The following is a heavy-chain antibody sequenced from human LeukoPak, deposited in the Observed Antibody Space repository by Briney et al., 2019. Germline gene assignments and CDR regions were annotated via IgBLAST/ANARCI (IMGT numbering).Heavy chain of an antibody. D-gene: IGHD1-26*01. V-gene: IGHV4-39*01. J-gene: IGHJ4*02. CDR3: ARQGYTVSYYFLDY. Sequence: SETLSLTCTVSGASIRRTSYYWGWIRQPPGKGLEWIGTIYNSGSAYYNPSLKSRVTISVDTSKNQFSLKVSSVTAADTAVYFCARQGYTVSYYFLDYWSQGTLVTVSS. CDR1: GASIRRTSYY. CDR2: IYNSGSA.